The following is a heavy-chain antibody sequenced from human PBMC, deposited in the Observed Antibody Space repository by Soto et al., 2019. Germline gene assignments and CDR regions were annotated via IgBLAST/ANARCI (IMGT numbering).Heavy chain of an antibody. CDR1: DDFISSYY. CDR3: ARHRMRDWLVFTPPASFDS. J-gene: IGHJ4*02. V-gene: IGHV4-4*07. Sequence: PSETLSLTCTVSDDFISSYYWNWIRQPAGKGLEWIGRVSTNGATNYNPSLESRVTMSVDTSKNQFSLTLTSVTAADTAVYFCARHRMRDWLVFTPPASFDSWGQGLLVTVSS. CDR2: VSTNGAT. D-gene: IGHD6-19*01.